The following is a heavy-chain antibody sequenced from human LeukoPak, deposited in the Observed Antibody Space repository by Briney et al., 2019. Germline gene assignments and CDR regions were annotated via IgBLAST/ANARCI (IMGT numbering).Heavy chain of an antibody. Sequence: TGGSLRLSCAASGFTFSDYYMSWIRQAPGKGLEWVSYISSSDSTIYYADSVKGRFTISRDNSKNTLYLQMNSLRAEDTAVYYCARGAGYNYPYYFDYWGQGTLVTVSS. CDR3: ARGAGYNYPYYFDY. D-gene: IGHD5-24*01. V-gene: IGHV3-11*01. J-gene: IGHJ4*02. CDR2: ISSSDSTI. CDR1: GFTFSDYY.